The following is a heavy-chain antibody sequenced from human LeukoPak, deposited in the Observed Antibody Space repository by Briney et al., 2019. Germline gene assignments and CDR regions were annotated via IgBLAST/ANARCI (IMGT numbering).Heavy chain of an antibody. CDR1: GGSISTYY. CDR2: SYYSWST. J-gene: IGHJ4*02. CDR3: ARDLGPGPTISGVVTHRYYFDY. D-gene: IGHD3-3*01. V-gene: IGHV4-59*12. Sequence: SETLSLTCTVSGGSISTYYWIWIRQRPGKGLEWIGHSYYSWSTNYNPSLKIRITISVATYKNQFSLKLTSMTVADTAVYYCARDLGPGPTISGVVTHRYYFDYWGQGTLVTVSS.